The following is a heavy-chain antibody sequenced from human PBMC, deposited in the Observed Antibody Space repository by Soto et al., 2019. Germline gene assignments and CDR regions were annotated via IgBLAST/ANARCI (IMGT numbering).Heavy chain of an antibody. J-gene: IGHJ4*02. CDR2: INSDGSST. V-gene: IGHV3-74*01. Sequence: PGGSLRLSCAASGFTFSSYWMHWVHQAPGKGLVWVSRINSDGSSTSYADSVKGRFTISRDNAKNTLYLQMDSLRAEDTAVYYCARDYSGSYYWFDYWGQGTLVTVSS. CDR1: GFTFSSYW. CDR3: ARDYSGSYYWFDY. D-gene: IGHD1-26*01.